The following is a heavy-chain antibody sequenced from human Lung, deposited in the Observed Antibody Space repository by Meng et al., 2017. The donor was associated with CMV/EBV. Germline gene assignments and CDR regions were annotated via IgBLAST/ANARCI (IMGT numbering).Heavy chain of an antibody. CDR1: GFTFSSYW. CDR3: ARVSGIAVAGTLGFGYYYYGMDV. CDR2: IKQDGSEK. D-gene: IGHD6-19*01. J-gene: IGHJ6*02. Sequence: GEXXKISCAASGFTFSSYWMSWVRQAPGKGLEWVANIKQDGSEKYYVDSVKGRFTISRDNAKNLLYLQMNSLRAEDTAVYYCARVSGIAVAGTLGFGYYYYGMDVXGQGXTVTVSS. V-gene: IGHV3-7*01.